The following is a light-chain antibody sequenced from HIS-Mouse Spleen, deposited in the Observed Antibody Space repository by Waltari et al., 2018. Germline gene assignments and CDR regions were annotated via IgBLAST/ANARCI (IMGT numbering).Light chain of an antibody. CDR1: SSDVGSYNL. V-gene: IGLV2-23*01. CDR3: CSYAGSSTVV. Sequence: QSALTQPASVSGSPGQSITISCTGTSSDVGSYNLVSWYQQHPGQAPNLMIYEGSKRPSGVSNRFSGSKSGNTASLTISGLQAEDEADYYCCSYAGSSTVVFGGGTKLTVL. CDR2: EGS. J-gene: IGLJ2*01.